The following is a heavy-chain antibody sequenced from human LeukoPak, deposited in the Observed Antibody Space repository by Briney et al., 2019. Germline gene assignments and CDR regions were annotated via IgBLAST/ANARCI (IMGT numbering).Heavy chain of an antibody. Sequence: SVKVSCKASGVTFSSYAISWVRQAPGQGLECMGRIIPILGIANYAQKFQGRVTITADKSTSTAYMELSSLRSEDTAVYYCARDPRDGDYVSFDYWGQGTLVTVSS. CDR1: GVTFSSYA. CDR3: ARDPRDGDYVSFDY. V-gene: IGHV1-69*04. J-gene: IGHJ4*02. CDR2: IIPILGIA. D-gene: IGHD4-17*01.